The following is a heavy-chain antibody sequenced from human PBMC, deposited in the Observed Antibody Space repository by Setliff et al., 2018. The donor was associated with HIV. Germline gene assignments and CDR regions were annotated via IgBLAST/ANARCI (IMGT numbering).Heavy chain of an antibody. J-gene: IGHJ2*01. CDR1: GYSISSSHW. CDR2: IYYSGST. Sequence: PSETLSLTCAVSGYSISSSHWWGWIRQPPGKGLEWIGYIYYSGSTNYNPSLESRATMSVDTSNNRFSLKLSSVTALDTAVYYCARDVGLCGVDCWPYFYFDLWGRGNLVTVSS. D-gene: IGHD2-21*02. CDR3: ARDVGLCGVDCWPYFYFDL. V-gene: IGHV4-28*06.